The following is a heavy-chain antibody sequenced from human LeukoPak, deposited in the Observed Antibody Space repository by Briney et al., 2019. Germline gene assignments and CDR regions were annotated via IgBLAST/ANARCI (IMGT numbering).Heavy chain of an antibody. J-gene: IGHJ4*02. V-gene: IGHV4-4*07. CDR2: IYASGST. CDR3: ARDPNSVL. Sequence: SETLSLTCTVSGGSINSSYWSWIRQPAGKGLEWIGRIYASGSTKYNYDPSLKSRVTMSVDTSKNQFSLNLTSVTAADTAVYYCARDPNSVLWGQGTLVTVSS. CDR1: GGSINSSY. D-gene: IGHD2-21*01.